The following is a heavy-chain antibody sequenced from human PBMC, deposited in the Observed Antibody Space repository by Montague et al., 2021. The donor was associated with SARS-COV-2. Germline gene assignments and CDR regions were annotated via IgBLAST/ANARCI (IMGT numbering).Heavy chain of an antibody. Sequence: SETLSLTCTVSGGSISGYYWSWIRQSPGKGLEWIGYIYYSGSTKYNPXLESRVTVSVDRSKNQVSLKLSSVTPADTAVYYCARLLRSCSNGVCRTYYYYAMDVGGQGTTVTVSS. CDR3: ARLLRSCSNGVCRTYYYYAMDV. CDR2: IYYSGST. D-gene: IGHD2-8*01. J-gene: IGHJ6*02. V-gene: IGHV4-59*01. CDR1: GGSISGYY.